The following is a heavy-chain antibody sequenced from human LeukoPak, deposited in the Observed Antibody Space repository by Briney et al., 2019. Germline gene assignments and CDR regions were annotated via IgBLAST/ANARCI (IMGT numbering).Heavy chain of an antibody. CDR3: ASVRQIAY. J-gene: IGHJ1*01. CDR2: IKQDGSEK. D-gene: IGHD3-10*01. Sequence: PGGSLRLSCAASGFTFSNYWLTWVRQAPGQGLEWVANIKQDGSEKHYVDSVKGRFTISRDNAKNSLYLQMNSLRAEDTAVYYCASVRQIAYWGQGTLVTVSS. CDR1: GFTFSNYW. V-gene: IGHV3-7*01.